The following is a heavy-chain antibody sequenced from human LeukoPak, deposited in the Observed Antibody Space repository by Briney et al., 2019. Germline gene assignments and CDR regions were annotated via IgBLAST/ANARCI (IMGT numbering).Heavy chain of an antibody. J-gene: IGHJ4*02. V-gene: IGHV4-34*01. CDR1: GGSFSGYY. Sequence: TSETLSLTCAVYGGSFSGYYWSWIRQPPGKGLEWIGEINHSGSTNYNPSLKSRVTISVDTSKNQFSLKLSSVTAADTAVYYCPRTSGYSYGNADYWGQGTLVTVSS. CDR3: PRTSGYSYGNADY. CDR2: INHSGST. D-gene: IGHD5-18*01.